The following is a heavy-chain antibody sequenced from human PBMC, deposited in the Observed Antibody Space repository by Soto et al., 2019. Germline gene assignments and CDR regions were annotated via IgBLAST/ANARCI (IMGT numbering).Heavy chain of an antibody. J-gene: IGHJ4*02. CDR2: TYYRSTWFY. D-gene: IGHD2-2*01. CDR3: ARISFNTSPL. V-gene: IGHV6-1*01. Sequence: SQTLSLTCAISGDSVSSNSAAWSWIRQSPSRGLEWLGRTYYRSTWFYDYAVSVGSRITINPDTSKNQFSLQLSSVTPEDTAMYFCARISFNTSPLWGQGTLVTVS. CDR1: GDSVSSNSAA.